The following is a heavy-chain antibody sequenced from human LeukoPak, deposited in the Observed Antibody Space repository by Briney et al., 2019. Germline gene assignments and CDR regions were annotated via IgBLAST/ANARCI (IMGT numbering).Heavy chain of an antibody. Sequence: SETLSLTCSVSGDSIGSGRNYWGWIRQSPGKGLEWIASIYPSGNTHSNPSLKSRVSISVDTSKNQVSLKLYSVTASDAAIYYCARHLSGTTMSHYFDFWGQGTLVTVSS. J-gene: IGHJ4*02. V-gene: IGHV4-39*01. CDR2: IYPSGNT. CDR3: ARHLSGTTMSHYFDF. CDR1: GDSIGSGRNY. D-gene: IGHD1-1*01.